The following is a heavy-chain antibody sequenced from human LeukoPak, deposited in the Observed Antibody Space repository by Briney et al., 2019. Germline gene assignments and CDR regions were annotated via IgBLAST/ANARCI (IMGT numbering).Heavy chain of an antibody. V-gene: IGHV1-8*01. CDR1: RYTFTSYD. CDR3: ARFGVSCSSTSCHPSVY. D-gene: IGHD2-2*01. Sequence: ASVKLSSKASRYTFTSYDINWVRQATGQGLEWMGWMNPNSGNTGYTQKFQGRVTMTRNTSISTAYMELSSLRSEDTAVYYCARFGVSCSSTSCHPSVYWGQGTLVSVSS. J-gene: IGHJ4*02. CDR2: MNPNSGNT.